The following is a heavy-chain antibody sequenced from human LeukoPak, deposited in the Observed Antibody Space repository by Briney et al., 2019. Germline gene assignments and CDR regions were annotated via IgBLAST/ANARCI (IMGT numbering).Heavy chain of an antibody. Sequence: PSETLSLTCTVSGGSISSYYWSWIRQPPGKGLEWIGYIYYSGSTNYNPSLKSRVTISVDTSKNQFSLKLSSVTAADTAVYYCARNLGELSFVDYWGQGTLVTVSS. D-gene: IGHD3-16*02. CDR1: GGSISSYY. CDR3: ARNLGELSFVDY. J-gene: IGHJ4*02. V-gene: IGHV4-59*01. CDR2: IYYSGST.